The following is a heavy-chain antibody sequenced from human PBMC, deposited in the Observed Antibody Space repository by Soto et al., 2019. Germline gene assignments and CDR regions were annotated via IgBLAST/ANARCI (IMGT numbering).Heavy chain of an antibody. CDR2: IKEDGSRE. D-gene: IGHD1-7*01. V-gene: IGHV3-7*01. Sequence: EVQLVESGGGLVQPGGSLRLSCAASGFSFSSHWMSWVRQAPGKGLEWVASIKEDGSREYYVDSVKGRFTISRDTAKKSVYLQMSSLRVEDTSVYYCARDPSATGTAWDYFDFWGQGTLVTVS. CDR1: GFSFSSHW. J-gene: IGHJ4*02. CDR3: ARDPSATGTAWDYFDF.